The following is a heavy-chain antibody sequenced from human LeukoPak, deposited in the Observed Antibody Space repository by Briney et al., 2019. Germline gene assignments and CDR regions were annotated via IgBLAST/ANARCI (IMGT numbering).Heavy chain of an antibody. Sequence: ASVKVSCKASGYTFTGYYIHWVRQAPGQGLEWMGWINPNSGDTNYAQKFLGRVTMTRDTSISTAYMELSSLRSDDTAVYFCARDRRIAAAGPRYFQHWGQGTLVTVSS. V-gene: IGHV1-2*02. CDR2: INPNSGDT. D-gene: IGHD6-13*01. CDR1: GYTFTGYY. J-gene: IGHJ1*01. CDR3: ARDRRIAAAGPRYFQH.